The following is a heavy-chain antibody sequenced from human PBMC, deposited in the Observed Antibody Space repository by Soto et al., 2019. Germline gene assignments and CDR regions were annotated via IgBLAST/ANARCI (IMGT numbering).Heavy chain of an antibody. V-gene: IGHV3-23*04. D-gene: IGHD4-17*01. CDR1: GFIFNNYG. J-gene: IGHJ4*02. Sequence: EVQLVDSGGGLAQPGGSLRVSCAASGFIFNNYGMNWVRQAPGEGLQWVAGISASGVSTYYADSVKGRFIISRDNSNNTMFLQINRVRAEDTAIYDCAKVPLRPDYFDYWGLGTLVTVSS. CDR3: AKVPLRPDYFDY. CDR2: ISASGVST.